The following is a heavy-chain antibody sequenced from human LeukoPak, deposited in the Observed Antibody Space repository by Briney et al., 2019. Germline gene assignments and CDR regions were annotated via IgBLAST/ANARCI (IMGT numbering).Heavy chain of an antibody. CDR3: ARDSPGGSSGWYCLDY. D-gene: IGHD6-19*01. Sequence: PSETLSLTCTVSGGSVSSGSYYRSWIRQPPGKGLEWIGYIYYSGSTNYNPSLKSRVTISVDTSKNQFSPKLSSVTAADTAVYYCARDSPGGSSGWYCLDYWGQGTLVTVSS. V-gene: IGHV4-61*01. J-gene: IGHJ4*02. CDR2: IYYSGST. CDR1: GGSVSSGSYY.